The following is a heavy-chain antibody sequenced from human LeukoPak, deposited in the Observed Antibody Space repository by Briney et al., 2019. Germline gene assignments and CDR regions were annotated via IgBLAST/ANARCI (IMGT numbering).Heavy chain of an antibody. J-gene: IGHJ4*02. Sequence: PSETLSLTRTVSGGSISSSSYYWGWIRQPPGKGLEWIGSIYYSGSTYYNPSLKSRVTISVDTSKNQFSLQLSSVTAADTAVYYCARPMLGNDYNQSGGFDYWGQGTLVTVSS. CDR3: ARPMLGNDYNQSGGFDY. D-gene: IGHD5-24*01. CDR2: IYYSGST. V-gene: IGHV4-39*01. CDR1: GGSISSSSYY.